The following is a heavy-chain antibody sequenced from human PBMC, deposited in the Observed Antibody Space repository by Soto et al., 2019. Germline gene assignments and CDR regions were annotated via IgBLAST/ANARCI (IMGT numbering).Heavy chain of an antibody. D-gene: IGHD6-6*01. CDR3: AREGSSRSSDFDY. V-gene: IGHV3-7*01. CDR1: GFTFSSYW. CDR2: IKQDGSEK. J-gene: IGHJ4*02. Sequence: GGSLRLSCAASGFTFSSYWMSWVRQAPGKGLEWVANIKQDGSEKYYVDSVKGRFTISRDNAKNSLYLQMNSLRAEDTAVYYCAREGSSRSSDFDYWGQGTLVTVSS.